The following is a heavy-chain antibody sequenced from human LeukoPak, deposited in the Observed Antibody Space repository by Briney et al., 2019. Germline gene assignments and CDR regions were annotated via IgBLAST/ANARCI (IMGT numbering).Heavy chain of an antibody. Sequence: GGSLRLSCAASGFTLSSYSMNWVRQAPGKGLEWVSSISSSSYIYYADSVKGRFTISRDNAKNSLYLQMNSLRAEDTAVYYCARVDFWSGYYRVLGTDYWGQGTLVTVSS. J-gene: IGHJ4*02. CDR1: GFTLSSYS. V-gene: IGHV3-21*01. CDR3: ARVDFWSGYYRVLGTDY. D-gene: IGHD3-3*01. CDR2: ISSSSYI.